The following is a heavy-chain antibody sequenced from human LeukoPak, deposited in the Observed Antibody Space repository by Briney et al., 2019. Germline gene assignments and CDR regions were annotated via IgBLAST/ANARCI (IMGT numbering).Heavy chain of an antibody. CDR3: ARGLSSPGLDH. Sequence: GGSLRLSCAASGFTLSYYWMNWVRQAPGKGLEWVASIKGDGSVKYYVDSVKGRFTISRDNAKNSLYLQMNSLRAEDTAVFYCARGLSSPGLDHWGLGTLVTVSS. CDR2: IKGDGSVK. J-gene: IGHJ4*02. CDR1: GFTLSYYW. D-gene: IGHD6-6*01. V-gene: IGHV3-7*05.